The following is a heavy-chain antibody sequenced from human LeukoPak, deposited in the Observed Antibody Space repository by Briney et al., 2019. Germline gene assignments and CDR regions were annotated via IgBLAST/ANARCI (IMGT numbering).Heavy chain of an antibody. Sequence: PSETLSLTCTVSGGSISSYYWSWIRQPPPKGLQGIGYIYYSGSTNYNPSLKSRVTISVDTSKNQFSLKVSSVTAADRAVYYCARFLPATARYYFDYWGQGTLVTVSS. CDR2: IYYSGST. D-gene: IGHD2-2*01. V-gene: IGHV4-59*01. J-gene: IGHJ4*02. CDR3: ARFLPATARYYFDY. CDR1: GGSISSYY.